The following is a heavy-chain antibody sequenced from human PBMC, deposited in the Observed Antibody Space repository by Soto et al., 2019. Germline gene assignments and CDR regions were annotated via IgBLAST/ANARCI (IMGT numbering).Heavy chain of an antibody. CDR3: ARERPNFALLWGFNFDY. CDR2: ISAYNGNT. Sequence: QVQLVQSGAEVKKPGASVKVSCKASGYTFTSYGISWVRQAPGQGLEWMGWISAYNGNTNYAQKLQGRVTMTTDTSTSTADRELRSLRSDDTAVYYCARERPNFALLWGFNFDYWGQGTLVTVSS. D-gene: IGHD3-10*01. J-gene: IGHJ4*02. CDR1: GYTFTSYG. V-gene: IGHV1-18*01.